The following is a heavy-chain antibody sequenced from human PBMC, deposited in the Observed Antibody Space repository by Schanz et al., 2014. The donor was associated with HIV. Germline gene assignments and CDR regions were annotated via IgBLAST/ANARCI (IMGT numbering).Heavy chain of an antibody. CDR2: FNVMLSKI. J-gene: IGHJ4*02. V-gene: IGHV1-69*01. CDR3: ATGDDDDNGYYLYEFDC. D-gene: IGHD3-22*01. Sequence: QVQLVQSGAEVKKTGSSVKVSCKASGGTFRSNAITWVRQAPGQGLEWIGHFNVMLSKINSAQKFQGRVSMTADPSTNTAYMEMRGLRFEDTAVYYCATGDDDDNGYYLYEFDCWGQGTLVTVSS. CDR1: GGTFRSNA.